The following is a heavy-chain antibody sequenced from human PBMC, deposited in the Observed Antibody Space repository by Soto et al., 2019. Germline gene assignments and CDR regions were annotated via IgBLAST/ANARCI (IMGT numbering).Heavy chain of an antibody. CDR2: ISSSSSYI. V-gene: IGHV3-21*01. Sequence: GGSLRLSCAASGFTSSSYSMNWVRQAPGKGLEWVSSISSSSSYIYYADSVKGRFTISRDNAKNSLYLQMNSLRAEDTAVYYCASSFGWGVVIQNYYYYYGMDVWGQGTTVTVSS. CDR1: GFTSSSYS. J-gene: IGHJ6*02. CDR3: ASSFGWGVVIQNYYYYYGMDV. D-gene: IGHD3-3*01.